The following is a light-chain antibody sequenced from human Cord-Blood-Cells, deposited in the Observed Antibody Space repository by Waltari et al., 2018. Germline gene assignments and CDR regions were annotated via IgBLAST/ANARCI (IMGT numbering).Light chain of an antibody. V-gene: IGKV3-15*01. CDR1: QCVSNN. J-gene: IGKJ3*01. CDR3: QQYNNWPFT. CDR2: DAS. Sequence: EIVMTQSPATLSLSPGERATLPCRASQCVSNNLAWDQQRPRQAPRHLIYDASTRPTGIAARFSDSGCGTEFTLTISSLQSEDCAVYYCQQYNNWPFTFGHGTKVDSK.